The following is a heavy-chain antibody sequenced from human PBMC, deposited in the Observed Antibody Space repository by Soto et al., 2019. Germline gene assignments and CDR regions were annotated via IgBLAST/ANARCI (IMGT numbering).Heavy chain of an antibody. D-gene: IGHD4-17*01. V-gene: IGHV1-69*13. J-gene: IGHJ1*01. CDR1: GGTFSSYA. CDR2: IIPIFGTA. Sequence: SVKVSCKASGGTFSSYAISWVRQAPGQGLEWMGGIIPIFGTANYAQKFQGRATITADESTSTAYMELSSLRSEDTAVYYCAEDYGGKPEYFQHWGQGTLVTVSS. CDR3: AEDYGGKPEYFQH.